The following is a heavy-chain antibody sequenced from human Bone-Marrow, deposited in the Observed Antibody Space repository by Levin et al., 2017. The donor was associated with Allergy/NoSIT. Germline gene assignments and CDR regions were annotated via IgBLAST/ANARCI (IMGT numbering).Heavy chain of an antibody. CDR3: VNTFYSSSSSGYFDS. CDR2: INWDGSSI. J-gene: IGHJ4*02. CDR1: GFSFDDYT. Sequence: TGGSLRLSCAASGFSFDDYTMHWVRQTPGKGLEWVSRINWDGSSIVYADSVKGRFTISRDNAKKSLYLQMNSLRAEDTALYYCVNTFYSSSSSGYFDSWGQGTLVTVSS. V-gene: IGHV3-9*01. D-gene: IGHD6-6*01.